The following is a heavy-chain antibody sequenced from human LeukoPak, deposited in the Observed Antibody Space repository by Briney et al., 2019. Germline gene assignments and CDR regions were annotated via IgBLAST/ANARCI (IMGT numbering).Heavy chain of an antibody. J-gene: IGHJ4*02. CDR2: INPSGST. CDR3: ARGGYGGLAY. V-gene: IGHV4-34*01. CDR1: GGSFSGYY. D-gene: IGHD4-23*01. Sequence: SETLSLTCAVYGGSFSGYYWSWIRQPPGKGLEWIGEINPSGSTNYNPSLKSRVTISVDTSKNQFSLKLSSVTAADTAVYYCARGGYGGLAYWGQGTLVTVSS.